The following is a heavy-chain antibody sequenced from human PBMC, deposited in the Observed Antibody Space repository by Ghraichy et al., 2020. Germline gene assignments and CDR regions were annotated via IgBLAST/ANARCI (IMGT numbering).Heavy chain of an antibody. V-gene: IGHV3-74*01. CDR1: RFLFSSYW. CDR2: ISSDGTII. CDR3: ERPAEGCRRSNLSCYEAFDV. Sequence: LSLTCAASRFLFSSYWIHWVRQLPGKGLVWVSRISSDGTIINYADSVKGRLTIARDNARNTLWLQVSRLRAEETAMYYCERPAEGCRRSNLSCYEAFDVWGRGTLVTVSS. D-gene: IGHD2-15*01. J-gene: IGHJ3*01.